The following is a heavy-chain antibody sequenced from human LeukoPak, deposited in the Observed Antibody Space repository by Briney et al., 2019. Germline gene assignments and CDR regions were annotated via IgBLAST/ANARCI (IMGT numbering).Heavy chain of an antibody. CDR1: RFTFSSYW. CDR2: IKQDGSEK. J-gene: IGHJ4*02. CDR3: GASVFW. Sequence: GGSLRLSCAVSRFTFSSYWMSWVRQAPGKGLEWVANIKQDGSEKNCVDSVKGRFTISRDNAKNSLYLEMNSLRAEDSAVYYCGASVFWWGQGTLVTVSS. V-gene: IGHV3-7*03. D-gene: IGHD3-3*01.